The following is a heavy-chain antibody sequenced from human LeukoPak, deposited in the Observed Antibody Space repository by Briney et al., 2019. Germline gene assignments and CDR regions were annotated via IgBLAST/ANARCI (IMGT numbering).Heavy chain of an antibody. J-gene: IGHJ6*03. CDR1: GYSISSGYY. CDR3: ARDSGSYYPYYYYYMDV. D-gene: IGHD1-26*01. Sequence: SETLSLTCTVSGYSISSGYYWGWIRQPPGKGLEWIGSIYHSGSTYYNPSLKSRVTISVDTSKNQFSLKLSSVTAADTAVYYRARDSGSYYPYYYYYMDVWGKGTTVTVSS. CDR2: IYHSGST. V-gene: IGHV4-38-2*02.